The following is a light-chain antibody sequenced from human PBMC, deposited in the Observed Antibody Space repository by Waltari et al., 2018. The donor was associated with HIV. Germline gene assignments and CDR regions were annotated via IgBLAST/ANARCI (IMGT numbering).Light chain of an antibody. Sequence: SFELTQPPSVSVSPGQTARITCPGDKLAAPYFSWYQQKAGPAPVLVMYKDGERPSGVPERFFASTSGTTVTLIISGVQAEDEADYYCQSADSSDSSYVFGSGTKVTVL. J-gene: IGLJ1*01. V-gene: IGLV3-25*03. CDR3: QSADSSDSSYV. CDR2: KDG. CDR1: KLAAPY.